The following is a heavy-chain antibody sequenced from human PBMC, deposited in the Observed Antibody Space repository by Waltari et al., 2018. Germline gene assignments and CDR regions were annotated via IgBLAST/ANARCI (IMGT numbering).Heavy chain of an antibody. D-gene: IGHD3-3*01. CDR1: GFTFSSYA. CDR2: ISYDGSNK. V-gene: IGHV3-30-3*01. J-gene: IGHJ2*01. CDR3: ARDKLEVFGVVFNWYFDL. Sequence: QVQLVESGGGVVQPGRSLRLSCAASGFTFSSYAMHWVRQAPGKGLEWVAVISYDGSNKYYADSVKGRFTISRDNSKNTLYLQMNSLRAEDTAVYYCARDKLEVFGVVFNWYFDLWGRGTLVTVSS.